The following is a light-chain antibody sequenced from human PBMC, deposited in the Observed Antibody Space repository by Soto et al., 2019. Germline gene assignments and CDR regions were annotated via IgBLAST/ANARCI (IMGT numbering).Light chain of an antibody. Sequence: DIQMTQSPSSVSASVGDGVTITCRASQHINSFLAWYQQKPGKAPKLLIYAASTLHIGVPSRFKGSGSGTAFTLTLSSLQPEDFATYFCQQTNHFPFTFGPGTKVDIK. V-gene: IGKV1-12*01. CDR2: AAS. CDR3: QQTNHFPFT. J-gene: IGKJ3*01. CDR1: QHINSF.